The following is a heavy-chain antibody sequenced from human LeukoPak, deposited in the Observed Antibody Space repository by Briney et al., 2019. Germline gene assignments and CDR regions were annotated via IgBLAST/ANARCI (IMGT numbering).Heavy chain of an antibody. CDR2: INHSGST. V-gene: IGHV4-34*01. J-gene: IGHJ4*02. Sequence: GSLRLSCAASGFSFSAYWSWIRQPPGKGLEWIGEINHSGSTNYNPSLKSRVTISVDTSKNQFSLKLSSVTAADTAVYYCARGRISSGWYSPFDYWGQGTLVTVSS. D-gene: IGHD6-19*01. CDR3: ARGRISSGWYSPFDY. CDR1: GFSFSAY.